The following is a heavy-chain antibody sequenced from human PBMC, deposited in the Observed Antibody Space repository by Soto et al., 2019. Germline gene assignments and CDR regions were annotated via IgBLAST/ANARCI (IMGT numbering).Heavy chain of an antibody. CDR2: IWYDGSNK. D-gene: IGHD2-21*01. V-gene: IGHV3-33*01. CDR3: ARPASCGGGCYSHELDI. Sequence: QVQLVESGGGVVQPGRSLRLSCAASGFTFSSYGMHWVRQAPGKGLEWVAVIWYDGSNKYYADSVKGRFTISRDNSKNAVYLQINRLVAEDTAVYYCARPASCGGGCYSHELDIGGQGTMVTVSS. J-gene: IGHJ3*02. CDR1: GFTFSSYG.